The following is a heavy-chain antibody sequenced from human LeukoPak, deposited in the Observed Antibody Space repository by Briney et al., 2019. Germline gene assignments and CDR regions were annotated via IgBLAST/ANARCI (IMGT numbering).Heavy chain of an antibody. V-gene: IGHV1-69*05. Sequence: ASVKVSCKASGGTFSSYAISWVRQAPGQGLEWMGRIIPIFGTANYAQQFQGRVTITTDESTSTAYMELSSLRSEDTAVYYCAREWAPYYDFWSGYRGHGYWGQGTLVTVSS. CDR1: GGTFSSYA. CDR2: IIPIFGTA. D-gene: IGHD3-3*01. J-gene: IGHJ4*02. CDR3: AREWAPYYDFWSGYRGHGY.